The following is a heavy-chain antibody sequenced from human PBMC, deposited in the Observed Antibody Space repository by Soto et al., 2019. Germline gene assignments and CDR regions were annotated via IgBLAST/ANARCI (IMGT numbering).Heavy chain of an antibody. CDR2: IIPISGRT. D-gene: IGHD5-12*01. V-gene: IGHV1-69*01. J-gene: IGHJ4*02. CDR3: ATRGTQGRWLEFADY. Sequence: QVQLVQSGAEVKRPWSSVKVSCEASGGTFSSLGFTWVRQAPGQGLEWMGGIIPISGRTTFAPKFLGRVTITADESTRTTYMELTALTSDDTAIYYCATRGTQGRWLEFADYWGQGTLVNVSS. CDR1: GGTFSSLG.